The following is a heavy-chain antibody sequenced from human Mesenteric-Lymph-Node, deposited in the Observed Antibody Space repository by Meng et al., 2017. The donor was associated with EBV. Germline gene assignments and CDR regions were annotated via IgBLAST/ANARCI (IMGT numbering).Heavy chain of an antibody. CDR3: ASFEERDF. CDR1: GFTFSDYY. V-gene: IGHV3-11*01. CDR2: ISPSGDAI. D-gene: IGHD1-26*01. Sequence: QLVEFGGGLVKPGGSLRLSWEALGFTFSDYYMSWIRQAPGKGLEWVSYISPSGDAIYLADSVKGRFTISRDNAKDSLHLQMDSLRVEDTAVYWCASFEERDFWGQGTLVTVSS. J-gene: IGHJ4*02.